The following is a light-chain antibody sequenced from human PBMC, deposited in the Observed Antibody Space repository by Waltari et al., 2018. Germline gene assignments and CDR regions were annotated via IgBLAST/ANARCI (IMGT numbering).Light chain of an antibody. J-gene: IGKJ1*01. CDR1: QSVSRA. Sequence: EIVLTQSPGTLSLSPGERATLSCRASQSVSRALAWYQQKPGQAPRLLIYDASKRATGIPDRFSGSGSGTDFSLTISRLEPEDFAVYYCQHYVSLPATFGQGTKVEVK. CDR2: DAS. V-gene: IGKV3-20*01. CDR3: QHYVSLPAT.